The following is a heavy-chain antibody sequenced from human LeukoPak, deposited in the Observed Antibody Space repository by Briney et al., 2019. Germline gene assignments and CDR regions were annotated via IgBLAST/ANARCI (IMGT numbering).Heavy chain of an antibody. CDR2: IFYSGRT. J-gene: IGHJ4*02. CDR1: GGSISSSNYY. V-gene: IGHV4-39*07. Sequence: KPSETLSLTCTVSGGSISSSNYYWGWIRQPPGKGLEWIGSIFYSGRTYYNPSLKSRVTMSVDTSKNQFSLRLSSVNAADTAVYYCARDILATSIAAPYYWGQGTLVTVSS. D-gene: IGHD6-13*01. CDR3: ARDILATSIAAPYY.